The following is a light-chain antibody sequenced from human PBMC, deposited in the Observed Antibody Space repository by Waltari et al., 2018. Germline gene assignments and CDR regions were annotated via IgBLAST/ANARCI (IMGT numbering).Light chain of an antibody. J-gene: IGKJ4*01. Sequence: EIVLTQSPGTLSLSPGERATLSCRASQSVSSSYLAWYQQKPGQAPRLLIYGASSRAPGIPDRFSGSGSGTEFTLTISSLQSEDFALYYCQQYDTWPPLTFGGGTKVEIK. CDR1: QSVSSSY. V-gene: IGKV3-20*01. CDR3: QQYDTWPPLT. CDR2: GAS.